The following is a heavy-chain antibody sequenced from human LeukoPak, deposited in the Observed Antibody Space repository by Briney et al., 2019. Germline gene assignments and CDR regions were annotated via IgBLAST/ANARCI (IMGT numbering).Heavy chain of an antibody. V-gene: IGHV3-23*01. CDR2: ISGSGGTT. CDR3: AKDLLTGSGSYPHPYYFDY. J-gene: IGHJ4*02. D-gene: IGHD3-10*01. CDR1: GFTFSSYA. Sequence: GGSLRVLCAASGFTFSSYAMSWVRQAPGKGLEWVSGISGSGGTTHYADSVKGRFTISRDNSKSTLYLQMNGLRAEDTAVYYCAKDLLTGSGSYPHPYYFDYWGQGTQVTVSS.